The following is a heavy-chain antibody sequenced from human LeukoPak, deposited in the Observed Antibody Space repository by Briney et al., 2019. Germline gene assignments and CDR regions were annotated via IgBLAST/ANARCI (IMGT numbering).Heavy chain of an antibody. Sequence: GGSLRLSCAASGFTFSSYSMNWVRQAPGKGLEWVSSISSSSSYIHYADSVKGRFTISRDNARKSLYLQMNSLRAEDTAVYYCARSLRNAFDIWGQGTMVTVSS. V-gene: IGHV3-21*01. CDR2: ISSSSSYI. J-gene: IGHJ3*02. CDR1: GFTFSSYS. CDR3: ARSLRNAFDI. D-gene: IGHD3-3*01.